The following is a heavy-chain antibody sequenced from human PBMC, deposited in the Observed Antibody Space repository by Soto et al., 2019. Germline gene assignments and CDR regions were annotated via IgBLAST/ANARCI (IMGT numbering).Heavy chain of an antibody. CDR3: AAKSNGVYYYGMDV. CDR2: MNPNSGNT. J-gene: IGHJ6*02. D-gene: IGHD4-4*01. V-gene: IGHV1-8*01. CDR1: GYTFTSYD. Sequence: GASVKVSCKASGYTFTSYDINWVRQATGQGLEWMGWMNPNSGNTGYAQKFQGRVTMTRNTSISTAYMELSSLRSEDTAVYYCAAKSNGVYYYGMDVWSQGTTDTVSS.